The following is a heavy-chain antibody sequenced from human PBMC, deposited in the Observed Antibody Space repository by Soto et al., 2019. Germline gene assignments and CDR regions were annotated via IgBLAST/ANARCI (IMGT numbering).Heavy chain of an antibody. J-gene: IGHJ6*02. V-gene: IGHV4-34*02. CDR3: ARGQLVWYGDLTPYHRDMDV. D-gene: IGHD3-10*01. CDR2: ISHDGGT. Sequence: QVQLQQWGAGLLRPSETLSLTCAFYGGSFDDFYWSWVLQSPGKGLEWVGEISHDGGTNYSPSLASRVSISVDTSKNQFSLHLRSVTAADTGLYYCARGQLVWYGDLTPYHRDMDVWGQGTTVTVSS. CDR1: GGSFDDFY.